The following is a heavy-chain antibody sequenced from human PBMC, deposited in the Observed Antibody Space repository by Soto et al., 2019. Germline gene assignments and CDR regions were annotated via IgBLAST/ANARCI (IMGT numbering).Heavy chain of an antibody. J-gene: IGHJ3*02. CDR1: GFTFSVHY. CDR2: TRNKANSYTT. Sequence: PGGSLGLSCAASGFTFSVHYMDWVRQAPGKGLEWVGRTRNKANSYTTDYAASVKGRFTISRDESKNSLYLQMNSLKTEDTAVYYCASFSVVAGSAFDIWGPRTMAT. CDR3: ASFSVVAGSAFDI. D-gene: IGHD6-19*01. V-gene: IGHV3-72*01.